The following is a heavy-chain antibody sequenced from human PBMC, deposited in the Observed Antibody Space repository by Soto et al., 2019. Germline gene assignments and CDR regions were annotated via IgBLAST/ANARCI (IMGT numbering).Heavy chain of an antibody. V-gene: IGHV3-11*01. Sequence: QMQLVESGGGLVEPGGSLRLSCVASGFTFSDHYMSWIRQAPGKGLEWVSYISRSGSTIYYADSVKGRFTISRDNSKNSLYLQMDSLRAEDTAMYYCGRDPELWDDNVATRPSTYYYGMDVWGQGTTVTVSS. J-gene: IGHJ6*02. CDR1: GFTFSDHY. CDR2: ISRSGSTI. D-gene: IGHD3-16*01. CDR3: GRDPELWDDNVATRPSTYYYGMDV.